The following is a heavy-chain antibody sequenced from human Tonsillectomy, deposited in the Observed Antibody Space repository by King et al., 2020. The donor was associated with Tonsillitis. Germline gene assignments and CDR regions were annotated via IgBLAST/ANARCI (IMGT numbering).Heavy chain of an antibody. J-gene: IGHJ3*02. V-gene: IGHV2-26*01. CDR3: ARTSGYYDSSGYYSKHGAFDI. Sequence: TLKESGPVLVKPTETLTLTCTVSGFSLSNARMGVSWIRQPPGKALEWLAHIFSNDEKSYNTSLKSRLSISKDTSKSQVGLTMTNMDPVDTATYYCARTSGYYDSSGYYSKHGAFDIWGQGTMVTVSS. D-gene: IGHD3-22*01. CDR2: IFSNDEK. CDR1: GFSLSNARMG.